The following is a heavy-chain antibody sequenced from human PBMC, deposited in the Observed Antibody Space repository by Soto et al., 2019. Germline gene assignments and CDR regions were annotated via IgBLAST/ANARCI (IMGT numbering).Heavy chain of an antibody. CDR1: GGSISSGGYY. J-gene: IGHJ5*02. CDR2: IYYSGST. D-gene: IGHD6-25*01. V-gene: IGHV4-31*03. Sequence: SETLSLTCTVSGGSISSGGYYWSWIRQHPGKGLEWIGYIYYSGSTYYNPSLKSRVTISVDKSKNQFSLKLSSVTAADTAVYYCARRRGWSAARTWFAPWGQGTLVTVSS. CDR3: ARRRGWSAARTWFAP.